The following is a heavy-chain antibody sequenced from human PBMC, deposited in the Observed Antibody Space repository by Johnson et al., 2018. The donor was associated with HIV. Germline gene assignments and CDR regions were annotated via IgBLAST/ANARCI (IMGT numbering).Heavy chain of an antibody. J-gene: IGHJ3*02. CDR2: ISYDGSNK. CDR1: GFTFSSYA. V-gene: IGHV3-30*04. CDR3: AKGWRQLWPTGDGAFDI. D-gene: IGHD5-18*01. Sequence: QVQLVESGGGVVQPGRSLRLSCAASGFTFSSYAMHWVRQAPGKGLEWVAVISYDGSNKYYADSVKGRFTIARDNSKNTLYLQMKSLRTGETAVYYCAKGWRQLWPTGDGAFDIWGQGTMVTVSS.